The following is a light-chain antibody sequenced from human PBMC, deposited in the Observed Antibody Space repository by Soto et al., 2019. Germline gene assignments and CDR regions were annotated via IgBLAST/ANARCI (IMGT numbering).Light chain of an antibody. J-gene: IGKJ3*01. CDR3: QQSYSTPPFT. CDR1: QSIISY. Sequence: DILMTQSRSSLSASVGDRVTIACRASQSIISYLNWYQQKPGKAPKLLIYAASSLQSGVPSRFSGSGSGTDFTLTISSLQPEDFATYYCQQSYSTPPFTFGPGTKVDIK. V-gene: IGKV1-39*01. CDR2: AAS.